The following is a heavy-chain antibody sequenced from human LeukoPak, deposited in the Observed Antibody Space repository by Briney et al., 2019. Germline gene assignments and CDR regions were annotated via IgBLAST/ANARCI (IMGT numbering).Heavy chain of an antibody. J-gene: IGHJ1*01. CDR1: GFRVSSNY. D-gene: IGHD1-26*01. Sequence: GGSLRLPCVASGFRVSSNYIPWVPQAPGKGLEWVSVLYIGGNTYYGDFVKGRFTISSDNSRNTLYLQMNSLRVDDTAVYYCARELAVGAITEYLPDWGQSTLVTVSS. CDR2: LYIGGNT. V-gene: IGHV3-53*01. CDR3: ARELAVGAITEYLPD.